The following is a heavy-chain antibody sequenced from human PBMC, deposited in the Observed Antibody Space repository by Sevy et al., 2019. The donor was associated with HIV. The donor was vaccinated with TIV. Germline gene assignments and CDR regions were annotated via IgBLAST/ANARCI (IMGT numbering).Heavy chain of an antibody. J-gene: IGHJ6*03. CDR3: SGGQWLVLPGYYYMDV. Sequence: SETLSLTCTVSGGSISSYYWSWIRQPAGKGLEWIGRIYTSGSTNYNPSLKSRVTMSVDTSKNQFSLKLSSVTAADTAVYYCSGGQWLVLPGYYYMDVWGKGTTVTVSS. V-gene: IGHV4-4*07. CDR2: IYTSGST. CDR1: GGSISSYY. D-gene: IGHD6-19*01.